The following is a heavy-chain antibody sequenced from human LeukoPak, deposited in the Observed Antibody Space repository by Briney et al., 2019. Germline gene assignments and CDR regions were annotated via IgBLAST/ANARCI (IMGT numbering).Heavy chain of an antibody. CDR2: INDSGTI. CDR1: GGSFSHYY. V-gene: IGHV4-34*01. Sequence: SETLSLTCAVYGGSFSHYYWSWIRQSPGMGLEWIGEINDSGTINYNPSLMSRVTISVDKSKNQFSLKLRSATAAGTAVYYCARRWNYGRNYYIDVWGKGATVSVSS. J-gene: IGHJ6*03. D-gene: IGHD1-7*01. CDR3: ARRWNYGRNYYIDV.